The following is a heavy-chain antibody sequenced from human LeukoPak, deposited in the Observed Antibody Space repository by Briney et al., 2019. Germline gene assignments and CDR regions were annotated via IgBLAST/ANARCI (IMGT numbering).Heavy chain of an antibody. CDR2: IWYDGSNK. D-gene: IGHD6-19*01. CDR1: GFTFSSYG. Sequence: PGRSLRLSCAAPGFTFSSYGMHWVRQAPGKGLEWVAVIWYDGSNKYYADSVKGRFTISRDNSKNTLYLQMNRLRAEDTAVYYCARTVSSGWYDYWGQGTLVTVSS. CDR3: ARTVSSGWYDY. V-gene: IGHV3-33*01. J-gene: IGHJ4*02.